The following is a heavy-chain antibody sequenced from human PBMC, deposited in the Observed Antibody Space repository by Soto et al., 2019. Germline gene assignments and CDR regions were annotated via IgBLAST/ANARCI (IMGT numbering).Heavy chain of an antibody. D-gene: IGHD5-12*01. CDR2: ISIRGGDE. CDR1: GFTFSSYA. V-gene: IGHV3-30*03. Sequence: QVQLVESGGGVVQPGKSLRLSCAASGFTFSSYAMHWARQAPGKGLEWVTVISIRGGDEYYAESVRGRFTISRDDSKNTLYLQMDSLRVEDTAVYYCARGNIVARQNLDYWGQGTLVTVSS. CDR3: ARGNIVARQNLDY. J-gene: IGHJ4*02.